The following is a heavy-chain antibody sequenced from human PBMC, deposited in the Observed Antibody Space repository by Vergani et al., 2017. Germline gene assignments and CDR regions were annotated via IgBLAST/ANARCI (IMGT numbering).Heavy chain of an antibody. Sequence: EVQLVESGGGLVKPGGSLRLSCAASGFTFSSYSMNWVRQAPGKGLEWVSSISSSSSYIYYADSVKGRFTISRDNAKNSLYLQMNSLGAEDTAVYYCARARPSNFDYYDSSGYYYVAYYVMDVWGQGTTVTVSS. J-gene: IGHJ6*02. CDR3: ARARPSNFDYYDSSGYYYVAYYVMDV. CDR2: ISSSSSYI. V-gene: IGHV3-21*01. CDR1: GFTFSSYS. D-gene: IGHD3-22*01.